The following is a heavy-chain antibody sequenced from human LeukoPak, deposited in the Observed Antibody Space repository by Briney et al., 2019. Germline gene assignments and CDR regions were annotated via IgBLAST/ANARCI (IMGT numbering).Heavy chain of an antibody. Sequence: GGSLRLSCAASGFMFSSNWMSWVRLAPGKGLEWVADIKEDGTETYYVDSVKGRFTISRDNAKNSLYLQMSSLRVEDTAVYYCAKEGRSLQTYWGQGTLVTVSS. CDR2: IKEDGTET. V-gene: IGHV3-7*03. CDR1: GFMFSSNW. J-gene: IGHJ4*02. CDR3: AKEGRSLQTY. D-gene: IGHD5-24*01.